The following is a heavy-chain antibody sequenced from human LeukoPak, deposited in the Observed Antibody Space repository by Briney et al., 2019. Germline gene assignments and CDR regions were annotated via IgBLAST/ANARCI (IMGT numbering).Heavy chain of an antibody. CDR3: ARDLELTYYDSSGHDY. J-gene: IGHJ4*02. CDR2: IYGDGSIT. Sequence: GGSLRLSCAASGFTFSAYWMHWVRQAPGKGLVWVSRIYGDGSITSYAESVKGRFIISRDNAKNTVYLQMNSLSAEDTAVYYCARDLELTYYDSSGHDYWGQGTLVTVSS. D-gene: IGHD3-22*01. V-gene: IGHV3-74*01. CDR1: GFTFSAYW.